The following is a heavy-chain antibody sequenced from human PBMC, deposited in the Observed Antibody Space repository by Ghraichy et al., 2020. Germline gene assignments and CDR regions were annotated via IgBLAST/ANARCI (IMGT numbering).Heavy chain of an antibody. CDR1: GGSISSYY. Sequence: SETLSLTCTVSGGSISSYYWSWIRQPPGKGLDWIGYIYYSGSTDYNPSLKSRVTLSLDPSKNQFSLKLSSVTAADTAVYYCARDRGRQVVGVPCYGMDVWGQGTTVTVSS. D-gene: IGHD6-6*01. J-gene: IGHJ6*02. CDR3: ARDRGRQVVGVPCYGMDV. V-gene: IGHV4-59*01. CDR2: IYYSGST.